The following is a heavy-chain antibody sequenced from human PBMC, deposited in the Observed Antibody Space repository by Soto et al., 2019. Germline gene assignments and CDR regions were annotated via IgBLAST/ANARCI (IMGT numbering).Heavy chain of an antibody. CDR2: ISSSSSYI. Sequence: GGSLRLSCAASGFTFSSYSMNWVRQAPGKGLEWVSSISSSSSYIYYADSVKGRFTISRDNAKNSLYLQMNSLRAEDTAVYYCAQSGGYSSSSMADYWGQGTLVTVSS. CDR3: AQSGGYSSSSMADY. D-gene: IGHD6-6*01. J-gene: IGHJ4*02. CDR1: GFTFSSYS. V-gene: IGHV3-21*01.